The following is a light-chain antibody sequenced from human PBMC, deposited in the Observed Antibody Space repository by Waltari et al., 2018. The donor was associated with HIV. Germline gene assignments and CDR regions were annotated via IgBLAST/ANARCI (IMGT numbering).Light chain of an antibody. CDR3: VAWDDSLGGHVV. V-gene: IGLV1-47*01. J-gene: IGLJ2*01. Sequence: QSVLTQPPSASGTPGQRVSISCSGSSSNIGYNYVYWYQQIPGTAPKIVIYRNTQRPAGVPDRFSGSKSGTSASLAISGLRSDDEADYYCVAWDDSLGGHVVIGGGTKLTVL. CDR1: SSNIGYNY. CDR2: RNT.